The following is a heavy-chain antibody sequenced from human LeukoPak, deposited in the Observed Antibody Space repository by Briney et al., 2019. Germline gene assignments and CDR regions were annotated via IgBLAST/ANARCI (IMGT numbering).Heavy chain of an antibody. CDR2: IYTSGST. CDR3: ARAVHCSGGSCYFDY. D-gene: IGHD2-15*01. V-gene: IGHV4-4*07. J-gene: IGHJ4*02. CDR1: GGSISSYS. Sequence: SETLSLTCTVSGGSISSYSWSWTRQPAGKGLEWIGRIYTSGSTKYNPSLTSRVTMSVDTSKNQFSLKLRSVTAADTAVYYCARAVHCSGGSCYFDYWGQGTLVTVSS.